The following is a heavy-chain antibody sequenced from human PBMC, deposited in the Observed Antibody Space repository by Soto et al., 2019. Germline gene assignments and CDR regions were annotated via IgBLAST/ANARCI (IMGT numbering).Heavy chain of an antibody. J-gene: IGHJ5*02. CDR2: ISAYNGKT. D-gene: IGHD3-10*01. CDR3: ARDYGVGELFDH. Sequence: QVQLLQSGAEVKKPGASVKVSCKASGYTFTSSGISWLRQAPGQGLEWMGWISAYNGKTNYAQKLQGRVTMTTDKSTSTAYRELRSLRSDGTAVYYCARDYGVGELFDHWGQGTLVTVSS. V-gene: IGHV1-18*01. CDR1: GYTFTSSG.